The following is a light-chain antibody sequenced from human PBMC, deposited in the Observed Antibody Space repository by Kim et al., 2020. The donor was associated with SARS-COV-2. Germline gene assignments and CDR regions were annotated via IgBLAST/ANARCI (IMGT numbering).Light chain of an antibody. Sequence: VAPGKTARITCGGNNIGSRSVHWDQQKPGQAPGLVIYYDTDRPSGIPERFSGSNSGNTATLTISRVEAGDEADYYCQVWDSSSAVVFGGGTQLTVL. V-gene: IGLV3-21*04. CDR2: YDT. CDR1: NIGSRS. J-gene: IGLJ2*01. CDR3: QVWDSSSAVV.